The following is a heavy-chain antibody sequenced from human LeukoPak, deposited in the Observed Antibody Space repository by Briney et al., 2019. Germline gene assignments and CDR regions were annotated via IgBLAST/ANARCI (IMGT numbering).Heavy chain of an antibody. Sequence: PGGSLRLSCAASGFTFSSYAMSWVRQAPGKGPEWVSSISSSSSSYIYYADSVKGRFTISRDNAKNSLYLQMNSLRAEDTAVYYCAREGEDYWGQGTLVTVSS. CDR1: GFTFSSYA. D-gene: IGHD2-21*01. J-gene: IGHJ4*02. V-gene: IGHV3-21*01. CDR2: ISSSSSSYI. CDR3: AREGEDY.